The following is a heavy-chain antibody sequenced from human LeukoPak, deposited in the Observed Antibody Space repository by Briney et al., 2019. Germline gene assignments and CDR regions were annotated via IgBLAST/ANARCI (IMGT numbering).Heavy chain of an antibody. CDR1: GSRSTSYG. CDR3: ARGIHGDYTGSY. CDR2: INRYNGKT. Sequence: ASVKVSCQVSGSRSTSYGINWVRQAPGQGLEWMGWINRYNGKTKYGQKFQGRVTMTTDTSTSTTYMELRSLRSDDTAVYYCARGIHGDYTGSYWGQGTLVTVSS. V-gene: IGHV1-18*01. J-gene: IGHJ4*02. D-gene: IGHD4-17*01.